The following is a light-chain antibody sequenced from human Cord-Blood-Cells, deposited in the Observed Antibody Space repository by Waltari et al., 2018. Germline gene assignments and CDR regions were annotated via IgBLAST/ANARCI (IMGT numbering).Light chain of an antibody. V-gene: IGKV4-1*01. CDR2: WAS. CDR1: QSVLYSSNNKNY. Sequence: DIVLTKSPDSLAVSLGERATINSKSSQSVLYSSNNKNYLAWYQQKPGQPPKLLIYWASTRESGVPDRFSGSGSGTDFTLTISSLQAEDVAVYYCQQYYSTPRTFGQGTKVEIK. J-gene: IGKJ1*01. CDR3: QQYYSTPRT.